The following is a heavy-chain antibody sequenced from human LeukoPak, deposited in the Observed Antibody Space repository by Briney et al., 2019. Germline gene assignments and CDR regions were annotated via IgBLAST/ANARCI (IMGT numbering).Heavy chain of an antibody. Sequence: GASVKVSCKASGYTFTSYGISWVRQAPGQGLEWMGWISAYNGNTNYAQKLQGRVTMTTDTSTSAAYMELRSLRSDDTAVYYCARRSGGYDYYYYYGMDVWGKGTTVTVSS. CDR1: GYTFTSYG. CDR2: ISAYNGNT. D-gene: IGHD5-12*01. V-gene: IGHV1-18*04. J-gene: IGHJ6*04. CDR3: ARRSGGYDYYYYYGMDV.